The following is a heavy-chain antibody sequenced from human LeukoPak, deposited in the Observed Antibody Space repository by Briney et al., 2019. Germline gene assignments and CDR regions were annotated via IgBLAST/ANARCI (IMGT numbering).Heavy chain of an antibody. CDR3: ARAEGATWDFDY. CDR2: ISAYNGNT. Sequence: ASVNVSCKASGYTFTSYGISGVRQAPGQGLEWMGWISAYNGNTSYAQKLQGRVTMTTDTSTSTAYMELRSLRSDDTAVYYCARAEGATWDFDYWGQGTLVTVSS. J-gene: IGHJ4*02. V-gene: IGHV1-18*01. D-gene: IGHD1-26*01. CDR1: GYTFTSYG.